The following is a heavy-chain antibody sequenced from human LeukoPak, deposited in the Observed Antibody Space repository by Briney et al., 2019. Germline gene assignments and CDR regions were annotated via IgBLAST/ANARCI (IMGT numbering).Heavy chain of an antibody. V-gene: IGHV1-18*01. CDR1: GGTFSSYA. CDR2: ISAYNGNT. D-gene: IGHD2-8*01. Sequence: ASVKVSCKASGGTFSSYAVSWVRQAPGQGLEWMGWISAYNGNTNYAQKLQGRVTMTTDTSTSTAYMELRSLRSDDTAVYYCARDRGVEADYWGQGTLVTVSS. CDR3: ARDRGVEADY. J-gene: IGHJ4*02.